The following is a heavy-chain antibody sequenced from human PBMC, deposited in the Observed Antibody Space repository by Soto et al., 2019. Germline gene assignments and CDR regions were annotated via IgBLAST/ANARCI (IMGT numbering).Heavy chain of an antibody. J-gene: IGHJ4*02. V-gene: IGHV3-7*01. CDR3: VRGVVNFDS. CDR2: IKQDGSEK. CDR1: GFMFSSFW. Sequence: EVQLVESGGGLVQPGGSLRLSCAASGFMFSSFWMTWVRQAPGKGLEWVANIKQDGSEKYYVDSVKGRFTISRDNAKNSLYLQMNSLRAEDTAVYYCVRGVVNFDSWGQGTLVTVSS.